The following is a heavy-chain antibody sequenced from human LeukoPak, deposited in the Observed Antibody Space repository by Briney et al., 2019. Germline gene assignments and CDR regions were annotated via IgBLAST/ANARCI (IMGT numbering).Heavy chain of an antibody. D-gene: IGHD3-10*01. Sequence: SETLSLTCTVSGYSISSGYYWGWIRQPPGKGLEWIGRMFTPGTINYNPSLKSRVTISLDTSKNQFSLKLSSVTAADTAVYYCARLSGRDYYFDYWGQGTLVTVSS. V-gene: IGHV4-38-2*02. CDR1: GYSISSGYY. CDR2: MFTPGTI. CDR3: ARLSGRDYYFDY. J-gene: IGHJ4*02.